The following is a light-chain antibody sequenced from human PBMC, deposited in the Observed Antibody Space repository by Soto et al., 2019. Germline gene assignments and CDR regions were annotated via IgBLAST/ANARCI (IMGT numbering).Light chain of an antibody. V-gene: IGKV1-5*03. CDR2: KAS. J-gene: IGKJ1*01. CDR3: QHYNSYSEA. Sequence: DIHMTQSPSTLSASVGGRVTITCRASQSISTWLAWYRQEPGKAPKLLIHKASSLQSGVPSRFSGSGSGTEFTLTISSLQPDDFATYYCQHYNSYSEAFGQGTKVDIK. CDR1: QSISTW.